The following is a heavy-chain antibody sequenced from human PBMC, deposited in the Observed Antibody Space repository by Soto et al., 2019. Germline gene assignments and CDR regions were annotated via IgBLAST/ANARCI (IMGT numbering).Heavy chain of an antibody. CDR3: ARRDVFNRYYFDY. CDR1: GYSFSSYW. Sequence: GESLKISCEGSGYSFSSYWIAWVRQMPGKGLEYMGIIYPGDSDTTYSPSFQGQVTISADKSISTAYLQWSSLKASDTAMYYCARRDVFNRYYFDYWGQGTLVTVSS. V-gene: IGHV5-51*01. CDR2: IYPGDSDT. J-gene: IGHJ4*02.